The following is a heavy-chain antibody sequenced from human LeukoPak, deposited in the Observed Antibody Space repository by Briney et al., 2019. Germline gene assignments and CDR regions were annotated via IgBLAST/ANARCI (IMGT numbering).Heavy chain of an antibody. Sequence: PSETLSLTCAVYGGSFSGYYWSWIRQPPGKRLEWIGEINHSGSTNYNPSLKSRVTISVDTSKNQFSLKLSSVTAADTAVYYCARGPGYSGYDYWGQGTLVTVSS. V-gene: IGHV4-34*01. CDR1: GGSFSGYY. D-gene: IGHD5-12*01. CDR2: INHSGST. J-gene: IGHJ4*02. CDR3: ARGPGYSGYDY.